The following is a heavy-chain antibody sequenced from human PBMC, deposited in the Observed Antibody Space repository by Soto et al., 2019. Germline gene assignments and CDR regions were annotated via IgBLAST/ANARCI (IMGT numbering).Heavy chain of an antibody. J-gene: IGHJ4*02. Sequence: QVQLQESGPGLVEPSGTLSLTCAVSGGSVRSTNWWSWVRKPPGEGLEWIGEIYHSGSTYYNPSLKSRVTISVDKSKTQFSLRLSSVTAADTAVYFCARDRAVSARVSFDNWGQGTLVTVSS. D-gene: IGHD6-19*01. CDR2: IYHSGST. CDR1: GGSVRSTNW. CDR3: ARDRAVSARVSFDN. V-gene: IGHV4-4*02.